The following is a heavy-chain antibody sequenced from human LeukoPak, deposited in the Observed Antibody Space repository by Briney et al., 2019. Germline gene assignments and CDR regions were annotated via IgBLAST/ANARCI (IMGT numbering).Heavy chain of an antibody. J-gene: IGHJ4*02. V-gene: IGHV4-38-2*01. Sequence: SETLSLTCAVSGYSISSGYYWCWIRQPPGKGLEWIGSIYHSGSTYYNPSLKSRVTISVDTSKNQFSLKLSSVTAADTAVYYCARVLWFGGKFDHWGQGTLVTVSS. CDR1: GYSISSGYY. CDR3: ARVLWFGGKFDH. D-gene: IGHD3-10*01. CDR2: IYHSGST.